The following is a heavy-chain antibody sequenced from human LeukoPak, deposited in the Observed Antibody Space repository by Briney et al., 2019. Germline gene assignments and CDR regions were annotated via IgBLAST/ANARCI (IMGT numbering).Heavy chain of an antibody. Sequence: GGSLRLPCAASGFTFSSYWMSWVRQAPGKGLERVANIKQDGSEEYYVDSVKGRFTISRDNAKNSLYLQMNSLRAEDTAVYYCARDGYYYDSSGYYYFDYWGQGTLVTVSS. CDR2: IKQDGSEE. D-gene: IGHD3-22*01. V-gene: IGHV3-7*01. CDR1: GFTFSSYW. CDR3: ARDGYYYDSSGYYYFDY. J-gene: IGHJ4*02.